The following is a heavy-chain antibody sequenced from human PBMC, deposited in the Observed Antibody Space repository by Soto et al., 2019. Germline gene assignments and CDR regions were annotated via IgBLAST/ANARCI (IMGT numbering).Heavy chain of an antibody. CDR1: RFTFTAYY. CDR2: IKPNGGGT. CDR3: ARAVHTTVQGVRFRVDQ. D-gene: IGHD3-10*01. V-gene: IGHV1-2*02. Sequence: QVQLVQSGAEMKKPGASVKVSCEASRFTFTAYYIHWVRQAPGQGLEWMGWIKPNGGGTNYAQKFQGRDTMTRDTSITTAYMELTRLTSDDTAVYYCARAVHTTVQGVRFRVDQWGQGTLVTVSS. J-gene: IGHJ4*02.